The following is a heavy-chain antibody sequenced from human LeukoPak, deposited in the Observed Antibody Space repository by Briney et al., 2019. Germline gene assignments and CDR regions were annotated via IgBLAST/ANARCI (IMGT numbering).Heavy chain of an antibody. CDR1: GFTYSSYS. Sequence: GGSLRLSCAASGFTYSSYSMNWVRQAPGKGLEWVSSISSSSSYIYSADSVKGRFTISRDNAKNALDLQMNSLRAEDTAVYYCASDPEGYCSSTSCFIDYWGPGTLVTVSS. CDR3: ASDPEGYCSSTSCFIDY. D-gene: IGHD2-2*01. CDR2: ISSSSSYI. V-gene: IGHV3-21*01. J-gene: IGHJ4*02.